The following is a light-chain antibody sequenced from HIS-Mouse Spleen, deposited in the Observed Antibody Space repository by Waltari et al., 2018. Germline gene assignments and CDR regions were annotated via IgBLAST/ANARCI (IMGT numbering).Light chain of an antibody. CDR2: KDS. V-gene: IGLV3-25*03. CDR3: QSADSSGTWV. CDR1: NIGGKS. J-gene: IGLJ3*02. Sequence: SYVLTQPPSVSVAPGKTARITCGGNNIGGKSVHWYQQKPGQAPVLVIYKDSERPSGIPERFSGSSSGTTVTLTISGVQAEDEADYYCQSADSSGTWVFGGGTKLTVL.